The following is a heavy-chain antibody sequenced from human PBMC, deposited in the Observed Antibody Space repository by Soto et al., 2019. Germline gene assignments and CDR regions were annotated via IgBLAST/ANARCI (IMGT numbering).Heavy chain of an antibody. CDR3: ARDRGEGIVGATTLSHWFDP. J-gene: IGHJ5*02. V-gene: IGHV1-18*01. CDR2: ISAYNGNT. Sequence: ASVKVSCTASGYTFTSYGISWVRQAPGQGLEWMGWISAYNGNTDYAQKLQGRVTMTRDTSTSTVYMELSSLRSEDTAVYYCARDRGEGIVGATTLSHWFDPWGQGTLVTVS. CDR1: GYTFTSYG. D-gene: IGHD1-26*01.